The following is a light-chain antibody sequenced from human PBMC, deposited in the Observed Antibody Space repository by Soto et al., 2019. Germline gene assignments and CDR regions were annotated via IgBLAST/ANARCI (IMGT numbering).Light chain of an antibody. J-gene: IGLJ1*01. CDR1: SSDVGAYKY. V-gene: IGLV2-11*01. Sequence: QSVLTQPRSVSGSPGHSVTISCTGTSSDVGAYKYVSWYQQHPGKAPKLMIYNGNTRPSGVPDRFSGSKSGDTASLTISGLQAEDDADYYCCSFAGSYTSYVFGNGTKVTVL. CDR3: CSFAGSYTSYV. CDR2: NGN.